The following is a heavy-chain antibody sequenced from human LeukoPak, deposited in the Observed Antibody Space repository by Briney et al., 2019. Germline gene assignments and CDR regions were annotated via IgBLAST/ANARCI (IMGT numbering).Heavy chain of an antibody. J-gene: IGHJ4*02. CDR3: ARDPDYYDTSGPYFDF. D-gene: IGHD3-22*01. V-gene: IGHV3-48*04. CDR1: GFTFSDYS. Sequence: PGGSLRLSCAASGFTFSDYSMNWVRQAPGKGLEWISYISSSGQTTYYADSVRGRFTLSRDNAKNSVYVQMDGLTADDTAVYFCARDPDYYDTSGPYFDFWGQGILVTVSS. CDR2: ISSSGQTT.